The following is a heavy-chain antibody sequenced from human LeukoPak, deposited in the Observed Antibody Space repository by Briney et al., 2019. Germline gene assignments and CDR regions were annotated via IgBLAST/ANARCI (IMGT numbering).Heavy chain of an antibody. CDR2: IYHSGST. CDR3: ARDRAAAGSVDC. D-gene: IGHD6-13*01. V-gene: IGHV4-38-2*02. J-gene: IGHJ4*02. CDR1: GYSISSGYY. Sequence: SETLSLTCAVSGYSISSGYYWGWIRQPPGKGLEWIGSIYHSGSTYYNPSLKSRVTISVDTSKNQFSLKLSSVTAADTAVYYCARDRAAAGSVDCWGQGTLVTVSS.